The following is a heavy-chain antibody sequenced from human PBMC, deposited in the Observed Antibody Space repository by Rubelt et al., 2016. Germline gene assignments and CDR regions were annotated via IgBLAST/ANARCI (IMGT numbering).Heavy chain of an antibody. D-gene: IGHD4-17*01. CDR3: AREQETTVTIEGVLGY. CDR1: GYTFTSYG. Sequence: QVQLVQSGAEVKKPGASVKVSCKASGYTFTSYGISWVRQAPGQGLEWKGWIRSYKGNKNDAQKVQGRGTMTTDTSTSTVYMELSSLRSEDTDVYYCAREQETTVTIEGVLGYWGQGTLVTVSS. J-gene: IGHJ4*02. CDR2: IRSYKGNK. V-gene: IGHV1-18*01.